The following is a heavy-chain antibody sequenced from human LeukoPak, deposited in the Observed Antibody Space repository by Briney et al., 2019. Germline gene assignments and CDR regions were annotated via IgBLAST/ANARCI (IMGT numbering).Heavy chain of an antibody. D-gene: IGHD3-10*01. Sequence: PSETLSLTCTVSGGSLSTYYWSWLRRPPGKGLEWVGYVYFTGGPKYNPSLKTRVTISQDTSKNQFSLNLRSVTAADTAVYYCARGPFPNYYGSGSFELWGQGALVTVSS. CDR2: VYFTGGP. V-gene: IGHV4-59*12. J-gene: IGHJ4*02. CDR1: GGSLSTYY. CDR3: ARGPFPNYYGSGSFEL.